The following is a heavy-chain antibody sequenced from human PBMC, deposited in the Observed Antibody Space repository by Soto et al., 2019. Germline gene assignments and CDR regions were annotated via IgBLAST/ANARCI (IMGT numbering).Heavy chain of an antibody. CDR2: IYYSGST. D-gene: IGHD4-17*01. V-gene: IGHV4-39*01. CDR3: ARRYGGSFDY. CDR1: GGSISSSSYY. Sequence: SETLSLTCTVSGGSISSSSYYWGWIRQPPGKGLEWIGSIYYSGSTYYNPSLKSRVTISVDTSKNQFSLKLSSVTAADTAVYYCARRYGGSFDYWGQGTLVTVSS. J-gene: IGHJ4*02.